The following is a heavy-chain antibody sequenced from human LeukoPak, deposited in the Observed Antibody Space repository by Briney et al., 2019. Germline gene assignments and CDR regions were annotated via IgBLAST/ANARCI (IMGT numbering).Heavy chain of an antibody. V-gene: IGHV4-39*07. CDR2: IYYSGST. CDR3: ARVGVRWDPVAFDI. Sequence: SETLSLTCTVSGGSISSSSYYWGWIRQPPGKGLEWIGSIYYSGSTYYNPSLKSRVTMSVDTSKNQFSLKLSSVTAADTAVYYCARVGVRWDPVAFDIWGQGTMVTVSS. J-gene: IGHJ3*02. CDR1: GGSISSSSYY. D-gene: IGHD4-23*01.